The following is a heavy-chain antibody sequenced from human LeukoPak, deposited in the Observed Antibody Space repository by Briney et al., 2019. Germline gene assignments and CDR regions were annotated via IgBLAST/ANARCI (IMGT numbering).Heavy chain of an antibody. CDR1: GGSISSSSYY. Sequence: SETLSLTCTVSGGSISSSSYYWGWIRQPPGKGLEWIGSIYYSGSTYYNPSLKSRVTISVDTSKNQFSLKLSSVTAADTAVYYCASRYYDIFDWLLRPTADYWGQGTLVTVSS. CDR2: IYYSGST. CDR3: ASRYYDIFDWLLRPTADY. D-gene: IGHD3-9*01. J-gene: IGHJ4*02. V-gene: IGHV4-39*07.